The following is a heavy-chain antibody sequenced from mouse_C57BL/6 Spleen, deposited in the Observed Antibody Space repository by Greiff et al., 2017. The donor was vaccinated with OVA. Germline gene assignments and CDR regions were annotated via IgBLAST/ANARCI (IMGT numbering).Heavy chain of an antibody. CDR3: ARDLRSLDY. V-gene: IGHV3-6*01. Sequence: EVKVEESGPGLVKPSQSLSLTCSVTGYSITSGYYWNWIRQFPGNKLEWMGYISYDGSNNYNPSLKNRISITRDTSKNQFFLKLNSVTTEDTATYYCARDLRSLDYWGQGTTLTVSS. CDR1: GYSITSGYY. J-gene: IGHJ2*01. D-gene: IGHD1-1*01. CDR2: ISYDGSN.